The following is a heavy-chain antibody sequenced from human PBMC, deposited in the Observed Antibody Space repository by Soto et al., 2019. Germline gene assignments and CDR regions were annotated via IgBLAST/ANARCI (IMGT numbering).Heavy chain of an antibody. Sequence: EVQLVESGGGLVKPGGSLRLSCAASGFTFSSYSMNWVRQAPGKGLEWVSSISSSSSYIYYADSVKGRVTISRDNAKNSLYLQMNSLSAEDTAVYYCARDGLGGEAYWGQGTLVTVSS. CDR3: ARDGLGGEAY. V-gene: IGHV3-21*01. D-gene: IGHD3-10*01. J-gene: IGHJ4*02. CDR1: GFTFSSYS. CDR2: ISSSSSYI.